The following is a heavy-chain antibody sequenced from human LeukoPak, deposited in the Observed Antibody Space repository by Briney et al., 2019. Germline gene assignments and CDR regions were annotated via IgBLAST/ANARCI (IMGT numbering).Heavy chain of an antibody. CDR2: INPSGGST. Sequence: GASVKVSCKASGYTFTSYGISWVRQAPGQGLEWMGIINPSGGSTSYAQKFQGRVTMTRDTSTSTVYMGLSSLRSEDTAVYYCARDPTEMATIGAFDIWGQGTMATVSS. CDR3: ARDPTEMATIGAFDI. V-gene: IGHV1-46*01. D-gene: IGHD5-24*01. CDR1: GYTFTSYG. J-gene: IGHJ3*02.